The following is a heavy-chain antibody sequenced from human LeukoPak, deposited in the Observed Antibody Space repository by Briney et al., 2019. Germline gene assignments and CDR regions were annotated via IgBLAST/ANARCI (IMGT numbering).Heavy chain of an antibody. Sequence: TRGSLSPSCAVSGFSSSSFTLSWVRQAPGKGLEWVSSISSSSSYIYYADSVKGRFTISRDNAKNSLYLQMNRLRAEDTAVYYYASLVYWGQGTLVTVSS. CDR3: ASLVY. J-gene: IGHJ4*02. V-gene: IGHV3-21*01. CDR1: GFSSSSFT. CDR2: ISSSSSYI. D-gene: IGHD6-13*01.